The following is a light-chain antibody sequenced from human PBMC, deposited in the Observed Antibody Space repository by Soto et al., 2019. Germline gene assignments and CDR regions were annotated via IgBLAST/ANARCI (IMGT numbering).Light chain of an antibody. CDR2: WAS. CDR1: QSVLHRSKNKNY. Sequence: DIVMTQSPDSLAVSLGERVTINCKSSQSVLHRSKNKNYLTWYQQKPGQPPKLFIYWASTRESGVPDRFSGSRPGPDFTLIIRSLQAADVAVYDCQQHYSSPYTFGQGTKLEF. V-gene: IGKV4-1*01. J-gene: IGKJ2*01. CDR3: QQHYSSPYT.